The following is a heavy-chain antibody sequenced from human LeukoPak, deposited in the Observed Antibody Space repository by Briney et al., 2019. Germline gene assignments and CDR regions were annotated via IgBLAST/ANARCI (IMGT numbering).Heavy chain of an antibody. D-gene: IGHD4-23*01. CDR1: GFAFKTYA. Sequence: GGSLGLSCAASGFAFKTYAMSWVRQAPGKGLEWVSDISASGGSTYYADSVKGRFTISRDNSKNTLYLQMNSLRAEDTAVYYCAKDRTTVVTKYNFDYWGQGTLVTVSS. V-gene: IGHV3-23*01. J-gene: IGHJ4*02. CDR3: AKDRTTVVTKYNFDY. CDR2: ISASGGST.